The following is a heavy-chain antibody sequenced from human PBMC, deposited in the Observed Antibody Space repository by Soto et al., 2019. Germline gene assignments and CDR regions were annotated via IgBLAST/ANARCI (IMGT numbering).Heavy chain of an antibody. J-gene: IGHJ6*02. CDR2: IWYDGSNK. D-gene: IGHD2-2*01. CDR3: AREMGVVVPAALYYYYGMDV. Sequence: QVQLVESGGGVVQPGRSLRLSCAASGSTFSSYGMHWVRQAPGKGLEWVAVIWYDGSNKYYADSVKGRFTISRDNSKNTLYLQMNSLRAEDTAVYYCAREMGVVVPAALYYYYGMDVWGQGTTATVSS. CDR1: GSTFSSYG. V-gene: IGHV3-33*01.